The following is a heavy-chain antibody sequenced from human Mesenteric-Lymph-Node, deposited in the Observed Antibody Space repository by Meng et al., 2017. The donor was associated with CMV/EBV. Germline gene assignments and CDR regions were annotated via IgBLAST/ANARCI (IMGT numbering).Heavy chain of an antibody. Sequence: TCTFSGGSIISGGYYWTWIRQHPGTGLEWIGYIYYSGTTYYNPSLKSRVTISVDTSKNQFSLELNSVTAADTAVYYCAKSGAYDFDYWGQGTLVTVSS. CDR2: IYYSGTT. D-gene: IGHD3-10*01. CDR1: GGSIISGGYY. V-gene: IGHV4-31*03. J-gene: IGHJ4*02. CDR3: AKSGAYDFDY.